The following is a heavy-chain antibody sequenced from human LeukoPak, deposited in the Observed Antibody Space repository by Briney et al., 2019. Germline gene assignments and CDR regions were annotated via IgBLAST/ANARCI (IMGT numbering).Heavy chain of an antibody. Sequence: GGSLRLSCAASGFTFSSYWMSWVRQAPGKGLEWVANIKQDGSEKYYVDSVKGRFTISRDNAKNSLYLQMNSLRAEDTAVYYCARRAIVALRWDYYYYGMDVWGRGTTVTVSS. J-gene: IGHJ6*02. CDR3: ARRAIVALRWDYYYYGMDV. D-gene: IGHD5-12*01. CDR1: GFTFSSYW. CDR2: IKQDGSEK. V-gene: IGHV3-7*01.